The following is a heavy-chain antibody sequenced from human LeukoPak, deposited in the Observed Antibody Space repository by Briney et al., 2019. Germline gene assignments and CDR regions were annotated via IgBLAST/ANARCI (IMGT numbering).Heavy chain of an antibody. CDR3: AKVAGHSSYHFDY. CDR2: ISGSGGST. Sequence: PGGSLRLSCAASGFTVSSYSMSWVRQAPGKGLEWVSAISGSGGSTYYADSVKGRFTISRDTSKKPLFLQMNSMADDDTVVYYCAKVAGHSSYHFDYWGQGTLVTVSS. CDR1: GFTVSSYS. J-gene: IGHJ4*02. V-gene: IGHV3-23*01. D-gene: IGHD6-6*01.